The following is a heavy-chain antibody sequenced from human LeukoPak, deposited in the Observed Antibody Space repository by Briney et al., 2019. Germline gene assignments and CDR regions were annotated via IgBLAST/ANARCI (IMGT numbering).Heavy chain of an antibody. J-gene: IGHJ5*02. V-gene: IGHV5-51*01. D-gene: IGHD5-18*01. CDR2: IYPGDSDT. CDR3: ARHLRLWQNWFDP. Sequence: GESLKISCKGSGYRFTSYWIGWVRQMPGKGLEWMGIIYPGDSDTSYSPSFQGQVTISADKSISTAYLQWSSLKASDTAMYYCARHLRLWQNWFDPWGQGTLVTVSS. CDR1: GYRFTSYW.